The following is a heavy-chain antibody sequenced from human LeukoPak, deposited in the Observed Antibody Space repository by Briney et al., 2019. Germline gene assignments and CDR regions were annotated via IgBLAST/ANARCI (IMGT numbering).Heavy chain of an antibody. J-gene: IGHJ3*02. Sequence: SETLSLTCTVSGGSISSYYWSWIWQPPGKGLEWIGYIYYSGSTNYNPSLKSRVTISVDTSRNQFSLKLSSVTAADTAVYYCASLTYYYDSSGYIDPAAFDIWGQGTMVTVSS. CDR2: IYYSGST. D-gene: IGHD3-22*01. V-gene: IGHV4-59*01. CDR1: GGSISSYY. CDR3: ASLTYYYDSSGYIDPAAFDI.